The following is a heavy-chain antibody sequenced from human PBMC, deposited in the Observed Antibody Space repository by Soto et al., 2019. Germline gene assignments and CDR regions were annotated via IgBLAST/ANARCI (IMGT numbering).Heavy chain of an antibody. Sequence: EVQLLESGGGLVQPGGSLRLSCAASGFTFSSYAMSWVRQAPGKGLEWVSAISGSGGSTYYADSVKGRFTISRDNSKNTLYLQMNSLRAEDTAVYDCATETHLTDYDFWSALGDYYYGMDVWGQGTTVTVSS. V-gene: IGHV3-23*01. CDR1: GFTFSSYA. J-gene: IGHJ6*02. CDR3: ATETHLTDYDFWSALGDYYYGMDV. D-gene: IGHD3-3*01. CDR2: ISGSGGST.